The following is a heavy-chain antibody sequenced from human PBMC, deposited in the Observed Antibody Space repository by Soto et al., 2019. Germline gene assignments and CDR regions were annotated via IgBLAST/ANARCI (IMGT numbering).Heavy chain of an antibody. CDR3: ARTVYCGGDCTDYYYGMDV. V-gene: IGHV1-69*01. D-gene: IGHD2-21*02. CDR2: IIPRSATS. Sequence: SVKVSCKASGDTFSTYTITWMRQAPGQGLEWMGGIIPRSATSNYAQKFQGRVTITADESTSTAYMELSSLRSEDTAVYYCARTVYCGGDCTDYYYGMDVWGQGTTVTVSS. J-gene: IGHJ6*02. CDR1: GDTFSTYT.